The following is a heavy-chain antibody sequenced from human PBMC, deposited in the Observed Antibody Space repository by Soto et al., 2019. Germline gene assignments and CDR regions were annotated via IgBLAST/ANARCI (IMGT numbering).Heavy chain of an antibody. V-gene: IGHV4-4*07. CDR2: IYTSGST. CDR3: ARGGAAAGTYYYYYGMDV. J-gene: IGHJ6*02. CDR1: GGSISSYY. Sequence: SETLSLTYTVSGGSISSYYWSWIRQPAGKGLEWIGRIYTSGSTNYNPSLKSRVTMSVDTSKNQFSLKLSSVTAADTAVYYCARGGAAAGTYYYYYGMDVWGQGTTVTVSS. D-gene: IGHD6-13*01.